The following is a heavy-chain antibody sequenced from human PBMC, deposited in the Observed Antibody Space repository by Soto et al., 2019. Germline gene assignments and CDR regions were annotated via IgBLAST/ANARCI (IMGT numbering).Heavy chain of an antibody. CDR2: INHSGST. CDR1: GGSFSGYY. Sequence: PTHTVPLTGAVNGGSFSGYYWSWISQPPGKGLEGIGEINHSGSTNYNPSLKSRVTISVDTSKNQFSLKLSSVTAADTAVYYCARLRPITMVRGVIIASYYYYGMDVWGQGTTVT. J-gene: IGHJ6*02. D-gene: IGHD3-10*01. CDR3: ARLRPITMVRGVIIASYYYYGMDV. V-gene: IGHV4-34*01.